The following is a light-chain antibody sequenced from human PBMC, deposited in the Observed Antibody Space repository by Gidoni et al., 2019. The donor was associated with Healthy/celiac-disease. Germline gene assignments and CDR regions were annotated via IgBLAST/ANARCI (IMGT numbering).Light chain of an antibody. J-gene: IGLJ1*01. CDR1: SSDVGGYND. CDR3: SSYTSSSPL. CDR2: DVS. V-gene: IGLV2-14*01. Sequence: QSALTQPASVSGSPGQSITISCTGTSSDVGGYNDVSWYQQHPGKAPKLMIYDVSNRPSGVSNRFSGSKSGNTASLTISGLQAEDEADYYCSSYTSSSPLFGTGTKVTVL.